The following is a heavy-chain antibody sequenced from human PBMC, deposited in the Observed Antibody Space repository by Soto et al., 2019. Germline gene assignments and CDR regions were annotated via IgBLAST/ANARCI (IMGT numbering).Heavy chain of an antibody. CDR3: ARDGGASTFDFDS. J-gene: IGHJ4*02. Sequence: HPGGSLRLSCAASGFTCSGHSLNWIRQAPGKGLEWVSYITGSGVTMYADSVKGRFTISRDNAKNSLYLQMNSLRAEDTAVYYCARDGGASTFDFDSWGQGTLVTVSS. V-gene: IGHV3-48*04. D-gene: IGHD3-16*01. CDR1: GFTCSGHS. CDR2: ITGSGVTM.